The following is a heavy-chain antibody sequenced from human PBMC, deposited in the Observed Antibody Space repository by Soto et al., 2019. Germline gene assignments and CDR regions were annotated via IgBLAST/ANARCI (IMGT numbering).Heavy chain of an antibody. CDR1: GFTFSTHA. V-gene: IGHV3-23*01. J-gene: IGHJ4*02. Sequence: EVQLLESGGSLIEPGGSLRLSCAASGFTFSTHAMSWVRQAPGKWLERVSATIGSADLTYHAASVKGRFAISRDNSKSTWYLQMNSLRAEDTAVYYCATRTRSDSSSYYVDDWGQGTLVTVSS. CDR3: ATRTRSDSSSYYVDD. D-gene: IGHD3-22*01. CDR2: TIGSADLT.